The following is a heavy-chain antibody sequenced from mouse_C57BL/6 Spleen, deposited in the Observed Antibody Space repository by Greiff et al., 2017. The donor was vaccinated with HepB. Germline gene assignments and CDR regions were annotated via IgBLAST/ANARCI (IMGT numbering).Heavy chain of an antibody. J-gene: IGHJ2*01. Sequence: EVQLQESGPGLVKPSQSLSLTCSVTGYSITSGYYWNWIRQFPGNKLEWMGYISYDGSNNYNPSLKNRISITRDTSKNQFFLKLNSVTTEDTATYYCARGGSTVGHYWGQGTTLTVSS. CDR2: ISYDGSN. CDR3: ARGGSTVGHY. D-gene: IGHD1-1*01. V-gene: IGHV3-6*01. CDR1: GYSITSGYY.